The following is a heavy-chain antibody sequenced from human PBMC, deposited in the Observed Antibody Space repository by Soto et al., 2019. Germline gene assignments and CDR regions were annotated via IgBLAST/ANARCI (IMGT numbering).Heavy chain of an antibody. V-gene: IGHV4-59*08. J-gene: IGHJ4*02. D-gene: IGHD1-1*01. Sequence: SETLSLTCTVSGGSISGYYWSWIRQPPGKGLEWIAYIYYSGSSNSNPSLKSRVTISVDTSKNQFSLKLSSVTTADTAVYYCARHSNEYRKSLDYWGQGTLVTVSS. CDR2: IYYSGSS. CDR3: ARHSNEYRKSLDY. CDR1: GGSISGYY.